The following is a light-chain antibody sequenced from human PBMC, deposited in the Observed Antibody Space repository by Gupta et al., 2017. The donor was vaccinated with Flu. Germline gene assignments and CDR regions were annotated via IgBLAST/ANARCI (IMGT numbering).Light chain of an antibody. CDR3: MQALQSPNT. V-gene: IGKV2-28*01. CDR2: LGS. Sequence: DIVVTQSPLSLPVTPGEPASISCRSSQSLQHSNGYNYLDWYLQKPGQSPQLLIYLGSNRASGVPDRFSGSGSGTDFTLKISRLEAEDVGIYYCMQALQSPNTFGQGTKVEIK. J-gene: IGKJ1*01. CDR1: QSLQHSNGYNY.